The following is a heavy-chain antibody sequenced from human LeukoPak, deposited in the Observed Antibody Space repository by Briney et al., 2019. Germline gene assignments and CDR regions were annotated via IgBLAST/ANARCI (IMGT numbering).Heavy chain of an antibody. D-gene: IGHD3-3*01. CDR3: ARGVYYDFWSGYSATPNWFDP. CDR1: GFTFSSFW. J-gene: IGHJ5*02. V-gene: IGHV3-21*01. CDR2: ISSSSSYI. Sequence: GGSLRLSCAASGFTFSSFWMSWVRQAPGKGLEWVSSISSSSSYIYYADSVKGRFTISRDNAKNSLYLQMNSLRAEDTAVYYCARGVYYDFWSGYSATPNWFDPWGQGTLVTVSS.